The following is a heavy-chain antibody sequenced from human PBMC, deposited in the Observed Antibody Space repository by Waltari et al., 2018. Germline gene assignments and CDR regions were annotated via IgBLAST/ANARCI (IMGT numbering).Heavy chain of an antibody. V-gene: IGHV3-74*01. D-gene: IGHD3-3*01. CDR2: ISPDGGDR. J-gene: IGHJ3*02. Sequence: EVQLVESGGGLVQPGGSLRLSCSASGFPFSRHWMHWVRQAPGKGLEWVSRISPDGGDRIYADSVKGRFTISRDNSKNTLYLQMNSLRAEDTAVYYCATRSDFWHTTDIWGQGTMVTVSS. CDR1: GFPFSRHW. CDR3: ATRSDFWHTTDI.